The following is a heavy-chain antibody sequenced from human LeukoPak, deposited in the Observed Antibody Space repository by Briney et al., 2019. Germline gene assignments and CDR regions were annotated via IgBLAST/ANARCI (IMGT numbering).Heavy chain of an antibody. V-gene: IGHV4-59*08. CDR3: ARAGYNYGFFNLDY. Sequence: SEPLSFTCTVSGGAISGYYWSWMRQPPGKGMEWSGYIYYSGNTNYNPSLKSRVTISVDTSKNQFSLKLSSVTAADTALYYCARAGYNYGFFNLDYWGQGTLVTVSS. J-gene: IGHJ4*02. D-gene: IGHD5-18*01. CDR2: IYYSGNT. CDR1: GGAISGYY.